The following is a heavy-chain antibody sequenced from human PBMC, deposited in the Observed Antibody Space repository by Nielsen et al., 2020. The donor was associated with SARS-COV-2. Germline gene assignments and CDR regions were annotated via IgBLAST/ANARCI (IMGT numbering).Heavy chain of an antibody. CDR1: GGSVSSGNYY. D-gene: IGHD3-9*01. Sequence: GSLRLSCTVSGGSVSSGNYYWSWIRQPPGKGLEWIGYIYYSGSTNYNPSLKSRVTISVDTSKNQFSLKLSSLTAADTAVYYCAREGFDWHYDSWGQGNLVTVSS. J-gene: IGHJ4*02. CDR3: AREGFDWHYDS. V-gene: IGHV4-61*01. CDR2: IYYSGST.